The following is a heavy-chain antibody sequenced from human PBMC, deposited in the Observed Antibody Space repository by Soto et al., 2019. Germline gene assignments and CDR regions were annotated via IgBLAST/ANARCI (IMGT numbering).Heavy chain of an antibody. J-gene: IGHJ4*02. CDR1: GFTLSNYD. CDR2: LSRSGERT. Sequence: GGSLRLSCAASGFTLSNYDMSWVRQAPGRGPEWVSTLSRSGERTYYADSVKGRFTISRYNSENTLYLQLNSLRAQDTAVYYCAKSVTGINSPFDYWGQGTLVTVSS. V-gene: IGHV3-23*01. CDR3: AKSVTGINSPFDY. D-gene: IGHD1-20*01.